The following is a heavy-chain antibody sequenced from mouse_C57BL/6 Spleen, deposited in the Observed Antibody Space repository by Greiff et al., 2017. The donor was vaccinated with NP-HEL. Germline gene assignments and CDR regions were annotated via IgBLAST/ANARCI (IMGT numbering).Heavy chain of an antibody. V-gene: IGHV1-61*01. CDR2: IYPSDSET. CDR3: ARKLGRVFDY. J-gene: IGHJ2*01. D-gene: IGHD4-1*01. Sequence: VQLQQSGAELVRPGSSVKLSCKASGYTFTSYWMDWVKQRPGQGLEWIGNIYPSDSETHYNQKFKDKATLTVDKSSSTAYMQLSSLTSEDSAVYYCARKLGRVFDYWGQGTTLTVSS. CDR1: GYTFTSYW.